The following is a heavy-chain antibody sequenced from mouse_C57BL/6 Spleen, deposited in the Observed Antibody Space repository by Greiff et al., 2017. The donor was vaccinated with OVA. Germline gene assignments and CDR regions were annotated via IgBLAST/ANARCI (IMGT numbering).Heavy chain of an antibody. CDR1: GYTFTSYG. Sequence: QVQLQQSGAELARPGASVKLSCKASGYTFTSYGISWVKQRPGQGLEWIGEIYPRSGNTYYNEKFKGKATLTADKSSSTAYMELRSLTSEDSAVYFCAREGVTTVVAHFDYWGQGTTLTVSS. V-gene: IGHV1-81*01. D-gene: IGHD1-1*01. CDR2: IYPRSGNT. CDR3: AREGVTTVVAHFDY. J-gene: IGHJ2*01.